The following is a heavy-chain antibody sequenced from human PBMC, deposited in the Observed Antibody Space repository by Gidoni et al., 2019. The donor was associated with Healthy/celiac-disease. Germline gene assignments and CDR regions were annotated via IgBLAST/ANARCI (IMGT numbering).Heavy chain of an antibody. CDR2: INHSGST. CDR1: GGSFSGYY. CDR3: ARGRRIAARPFDY. V-gene: IGHV4-34*01. D-gene: IGHD6-6*01. Sequence: QVQLQQWGAGLLKPSETLSLTCAVYGGSFSGYYWSWIRQPPGKGLEWIGEINHSGSTHYNPSLKSRVTISVDTSKNQFSLKLSSVTAADTAVYYCARGRRIAARPFDYWGQGTLVTVSS. J-gene: IGHJ4*02.